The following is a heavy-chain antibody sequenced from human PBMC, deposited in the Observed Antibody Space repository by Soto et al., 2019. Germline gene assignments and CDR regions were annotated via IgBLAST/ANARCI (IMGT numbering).Heavy chain of an antibody. CDR2: IYYSGST. J-gene: IGHJ5*02. CDR3: ARQGIVVVPAATHNWFVP. Sequence: QLQLQESGPGLVKPSETLSLTCTVSGGSISSSSYYWGWIRQPPGKGLEWIGSIYYSGSTYYNPSRRRRVTIPVDTSMNQFSLKLSSVTAADTAVYYWARQGIVVVPAATHNWFVPWGQGTLVTVSS. V-gene: IGHV4-39*01. CDR1: GGSISSSSYY. D-gene: IGHD2-2*01.